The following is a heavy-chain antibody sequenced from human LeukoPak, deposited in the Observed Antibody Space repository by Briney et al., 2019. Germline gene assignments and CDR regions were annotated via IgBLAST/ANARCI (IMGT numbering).Heavy chain of an antibody. CDR2: ISYDGSNK. V-gene: IGHV3-30*18. CDR1: GFTFSSYG. J-gene: IGHJ4*02. CDR3: AKDPGGSWYFILDY. Sequence: GGSLRLSCAASGFTFSSYGMHWVRQAPGKGLEWVAVISYDGSNKYYADSVKGRFTISRDNSKNTLYLQMNSLRAEDTAVYYCAKDPGGSWYFILDYWGQGTLVTVSS. D-gene: IGHD6-13*01.